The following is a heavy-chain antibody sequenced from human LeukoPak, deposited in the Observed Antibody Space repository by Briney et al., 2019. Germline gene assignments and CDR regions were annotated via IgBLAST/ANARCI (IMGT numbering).Heavy chain of an antibody. Sequence: GGSLRLSCAASGLTFSSYWRSYSMKRVRQGPGKGVGGGSSISVRSSHIYYADSVKGRFTISRDNAKNSLYLQMNSLRAEDTAVYFCARGYDSSGYYPGALDYWGQGTLVTVSS. CDR1: GLTFSSYWRSYS. CDR3: ARGYDSSGYYPGALDY. J-gene: IGHJ4*02. V-gene: IGHV3-21*01. D-gene: IGHD3-22*01. CDR2: ISVRSSHI.